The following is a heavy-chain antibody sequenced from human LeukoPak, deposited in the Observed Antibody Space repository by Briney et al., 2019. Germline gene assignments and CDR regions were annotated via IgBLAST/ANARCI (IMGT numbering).Heavy chain of an antibody. V-gene: IGHV4-61*09. CDR2: FYSSTRT. J-gene: IGHJ6*04. CDR1: GDSLTRGSRY. CDR3: ARCMSELDYGDYAYYYHMDV. Sequence: SQTLSLTCPVSGDSLTRGSRYGSWIRPPAGKGLEWIGHFYSSTRTTYNPSLESRVTISGDTAKNQFSLKLDSVTAADTAVYFCARCMSELDYGDYAYYYHMDVWGKGTTVTVSS. D-gene: IGHD4-17*01.